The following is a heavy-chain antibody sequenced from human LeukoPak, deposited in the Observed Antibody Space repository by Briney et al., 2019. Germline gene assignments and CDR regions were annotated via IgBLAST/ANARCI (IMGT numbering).Heavy chain of an antibody. CDR1: GGSISSGDYY. CDR2: IYYSGST. Sequence: SETLSLTCTVSGGSISSGDYYWSWIRQPPGKGLEWIGYIYYSGSTYYNPSLKSRVTISVDTSKNQFSLKLNSVTAADTAVYYCARHRWGDYYDSSGFSFDYWGQGTLVTVSS. D-gene: IGHD3-22*01. J-gene: IGHJ4*02. CDR3: ARHRWGDYYDSSGFSFDY. V-gene: IGHV4-30-4*02.